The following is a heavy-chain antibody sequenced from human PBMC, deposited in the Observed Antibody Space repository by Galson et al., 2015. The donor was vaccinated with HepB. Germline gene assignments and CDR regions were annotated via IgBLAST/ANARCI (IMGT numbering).Heavy chain of an antibody. CDR3: AREGDGAGIYPLDY. CDR2: IHPGNGNT. CDR1: GYPFTSYG. V-gene: IGHV1-3*01. Sequence: SLRLPCKASGYPFTSYGIHWVRQAPGQGLEWIGYIHPGNGNTKYSENVQGRFTMTRDTSTSTVYMELSSLRSEDTAAYYCAREGDGAGIYPLDYWGQGTLVTVSS. D-gene: IGHD3-10*01. J-gene: IGHJ4*02.